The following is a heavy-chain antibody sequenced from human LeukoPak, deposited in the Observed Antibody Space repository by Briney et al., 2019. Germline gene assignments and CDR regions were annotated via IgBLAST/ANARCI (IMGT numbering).Heavy chain of an antibody. J-gene: IGHJ3*02. CDR3: AKTKAFDI. Sequence: ASVTVSCKASGYTFTTSFITSSISWVRQAPGQGLEWMGWISAYDGNTNYAQKFQGRVTMTTDTSTSTAYMELRSLRSDDTAVYYCAKTKAFDIWGQGTMVTVSS. D-gene: IGHD1-14*01. V-gene: IGHV1-18*01. CDR1: GYTFTTSFITSS. CDR2: ISAYDGNT.